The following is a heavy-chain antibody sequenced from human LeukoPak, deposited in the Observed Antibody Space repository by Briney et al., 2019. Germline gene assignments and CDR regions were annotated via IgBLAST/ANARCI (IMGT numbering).Heavy chain of an antibody. CDR2: VDHTGST. D-gene: IGHD6-19*01. CDR1: DDSITMYY. Sequence: SETLSLTCSVSDDSITMYYWTWIRQPPGKGLEWIGYVDHTGSTNFNPSLNGRVSISRDTTKNLFSLKLSSVTAADTAVYYCARARGIAVAGPPYYFDYWGQGTLVTVSS. V-gene: IGHV4-59*08. J-gene: IGHJ4*02. CDR3: ARARGIAVAGPPYYFDY.